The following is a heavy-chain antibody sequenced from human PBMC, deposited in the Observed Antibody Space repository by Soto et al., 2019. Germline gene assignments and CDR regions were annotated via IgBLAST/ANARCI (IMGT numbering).Heavy chain of an antibody. Sequence: EVQLVESGGGLVQPGGSLRLSCAASGFSFSSHNMNWVRQAPGKGLEWISYISTSGSSIYYADSVKGRFTISRDNAKNSLYLQMNSLRAEDTALYYCARSGNYRLDCWGQGTTVTVSS. J-gene: IGHJ6*02. V-gene: IGHV3-48*01. CDR2: ISTSGSSI. CDR3: ARSGNYRLDC. D-gene: IGHD2-15*01. CDR1: GFSFSSHN.